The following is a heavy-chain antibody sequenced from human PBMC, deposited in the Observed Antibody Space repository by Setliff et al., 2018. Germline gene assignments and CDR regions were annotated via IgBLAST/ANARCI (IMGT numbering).Heavy chain of an antibody. CDR1: GYTFTSYG. CDR2: INPNSGGT. V-gene: IGHV1-2*02. Sequence: ASVKVSCKASGYTFTSYGISWVRQAPGQGLEWMGWINPNSGGTNYAQKFQGRVTMTSDTSISTAYMELGRLRSDDTAVYFCARDGGGDSDAFDIWGQGTMVTVSS. D-gene: IGHD3-16*01. J-gene: IGHJ3*02. CDR3: ARDGGGDSDAFDI.